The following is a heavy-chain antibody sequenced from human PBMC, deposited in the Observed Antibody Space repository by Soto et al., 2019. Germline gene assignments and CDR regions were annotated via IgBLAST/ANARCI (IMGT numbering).Heavy chain of an antibody. J-gene: IGHJ4*02. CDR2: ISYDGSNK. D-gene: IGHD5-12*01. V-gene: IGHV3-30-3*01. CDR1: GFTFSSYA. Sequence: QVQLVESGGGVVQPGRSLRLSCAASGFTFSSYAMHWVRQAAGKGLEWVAVISYDGSNKYYADSVKGRFTISRDNSKNTPYLQMNSLRAEDTAVYYSAREGRDGYNWDWGQGTPVTVSS. CDR3: AREGRDGYNWD.